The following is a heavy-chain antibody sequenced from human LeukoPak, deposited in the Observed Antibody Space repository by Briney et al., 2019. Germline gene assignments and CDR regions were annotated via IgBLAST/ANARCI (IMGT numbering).Heavy chain of an antibody. V-gene: IGHV1-18*01. J-gene: IGHJ6*02. Sequence: GASVKVSCKASGYTFTSYDINWVRQAPGQGLEWMGWISAYNGNTNYAQKLQGRVTMTTDTSTSTAYMELRSLRSDDTAVYYCARDSVVVVPAAILRLPYYYGMDVWGQGTTVTVSS. CDR2: ISAYNGNT. D-gene: IGHD2-2*02. CDR1: GYTFTSYD. CDR3: ARDSVVVVPAAILRLPYYYGMDV.